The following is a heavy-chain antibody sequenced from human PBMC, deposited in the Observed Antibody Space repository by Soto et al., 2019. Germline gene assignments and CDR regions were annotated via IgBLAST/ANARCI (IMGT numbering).Heavy chain of an antibody. CDR2: IYYRSKWLN. J-gene: IGHJ4*02. Sequence: SQTLSLTCAISGDSVSNNRAAWNWIRQSPSRGLEWLGRIYYRSKWLNDSAVSMKGRLTISPDTSKNQFSLHQDSVTPEDTAMYYCARDPPAFHSAFDYWGQGTLVTVSS. CDR1: GDSVSNNRAA. CDR3: ARDPPAFHSAFDY. V-gene: IGHV6-1*01. D-gene: IGHD4-4*01.